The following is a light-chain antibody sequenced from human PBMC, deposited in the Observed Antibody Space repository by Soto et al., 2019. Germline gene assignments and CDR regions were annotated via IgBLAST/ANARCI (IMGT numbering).Light chain of an antibody. CDR2: GAS. J-gene: IGKJ1*01. CDR3: QQYNTCPQA. V-gene: IGKV3D-15*03. CDR1: QSLGTN. Sequence: RASQSLGTNLAWYQQKPGQAPRLLIYGASILFTGITARFRGSGSGTEFTLTIRILQSEDLAVYYCQQYNTCPQAFGQGTKVDIK.